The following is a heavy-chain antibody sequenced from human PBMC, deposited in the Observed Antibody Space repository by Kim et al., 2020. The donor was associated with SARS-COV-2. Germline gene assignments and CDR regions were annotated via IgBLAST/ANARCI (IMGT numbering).Heavy chain of an antibody. Sequence: VSSTKYADSVKGRFTISRDNAKNTVDLQMNSLSAEDTAVYYCVKGGGGFTWGQGTLVTVFS. V-gene: IGHV3-74*03. CDR2: VSST. J-gene: IGHJ4*02. CDR3: VKGGGGFT. D-gene: IGHD2-15*01.